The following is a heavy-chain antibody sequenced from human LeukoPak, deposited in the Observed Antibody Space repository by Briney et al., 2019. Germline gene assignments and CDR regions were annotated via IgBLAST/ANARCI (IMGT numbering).Heavy chain of an antibody. Sequence: GGSLRLSCAASGFTFSNYPMNWVRQAPGKGLEWVSYIGSGGSPIYYADSVRGRFSISRDNAKNSIYLQRSSLRAEDPAVYYFARVQYNSCYIFGYWGQGTLVTVSS. J-gene: IGHJ4*02. CDR1: GFTFSNYP. CDR2: IGSGGSPI. CDR3: ARVQYNSCYIFGY. V-gene: IGHV3-48*03. D-gene: IGHD1-1*01.